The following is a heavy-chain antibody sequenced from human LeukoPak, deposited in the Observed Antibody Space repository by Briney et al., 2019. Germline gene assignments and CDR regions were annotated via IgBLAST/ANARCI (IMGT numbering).Heavy chain of an antibody. CDR2: INPDGNKK. V-gene: IGHV3-7*01. CDR1: GLTFSSSW. Sequence: GGSLRLSCAVSGLTFSSSWMDWVRQAPGKGLEWVASINPDGNKKNSADSVKGRFTISRDNAENSLYLQMNSLRVEDTAFYYCARDLAYSRLDYWGQGMLVTVSS. J-gene: IGHJ4*02. D-gene: IGHD5-18*01. CDR3: ARDLAYSRLDY.